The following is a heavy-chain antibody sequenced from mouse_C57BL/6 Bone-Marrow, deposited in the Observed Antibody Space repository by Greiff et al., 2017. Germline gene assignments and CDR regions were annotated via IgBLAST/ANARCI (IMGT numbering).Heavy chain of an antibody. J-gene: IGHJ4*01. V-gene: IGHV5-4*03. CDR2: ISDGGSYT. Sequence: EVNVVESGGGLVKPGGSLKLSCAASGFTFSSYAMSWVRQTPEKRLEWVATISDGGSYTYYPDNVKGRFTISRDNAKNNLYLQMSQLKSEDTAMYYYASSVLYYARDYCGQGTSVTVSS. CDR1: GFTFSSYA. CDR3: ASSVLYYARDY.